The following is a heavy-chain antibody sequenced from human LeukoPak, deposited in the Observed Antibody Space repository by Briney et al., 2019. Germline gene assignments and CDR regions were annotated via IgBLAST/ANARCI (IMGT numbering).Heavy chain of an antibody. V-gene: IGHV1-69*01. D-gene: IGHD2-2*01. Sequence: ASVKVSCKASGGTFSSYAISWVRQAPGQGLEWMGGIIPIFGTANYAQKFQGRVTITADESTSTAYMELSSLRPEDTAVYYCARCIVVVPAAPYYYYYMDVWGKGTTVTVSS. J-gene: IGHJ6*03. CDR2: IIPIFGTA. CDR3: ARCIVVVPAAPYYYYYMDV. CDR1: GGTFSSYA.